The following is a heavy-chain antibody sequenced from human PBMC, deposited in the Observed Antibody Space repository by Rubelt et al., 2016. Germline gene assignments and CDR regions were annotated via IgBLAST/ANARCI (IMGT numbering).Heavy chain of an antibody. V-gene: IGHV3-23*01. Sequence: EVQLLDSGGGLVQPGGSLRLSCAASGFSFNTYAMTWVRQAPGKGLDWVSSISGSGGSTYYADSVKGRFSLSRDNAKNALYLQMKSLRAEDTAVYYCARDWTLIAVAGTVSESDSWGQGTLVTVSS. CDR2: ISGSGGST. CDR1: GFSFNTYA. CDR3: ARDWTLIAVAGTVSESDS. D-gene: IGHD6-19*01. J-gene: IGHJ5*01.